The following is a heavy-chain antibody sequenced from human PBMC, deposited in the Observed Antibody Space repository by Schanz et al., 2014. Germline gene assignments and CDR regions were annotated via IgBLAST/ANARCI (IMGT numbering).Heavy chain of an antibody. CDR1: GFMFSSYG. J-gene: IGHJ4*02. V-gene: IGHV3-23*01. Sequence: EVQLLESGGGLVQPGGSLRLSCASSGFMFSSYGMHWVRQAPGKGLEWVSSINTGGDSTYYADSVKGRFTISRDNSKNTLLLQMNSLRAEDTAVYYCARIGGSVFDYWAQGTLVTVSS. CDR2: INTGGDST. CDR3: ARIGGSVFDY. D-gene: IGHD3-10*01.